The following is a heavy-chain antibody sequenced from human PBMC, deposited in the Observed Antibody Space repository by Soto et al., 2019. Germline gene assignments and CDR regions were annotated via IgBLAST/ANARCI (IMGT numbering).Heavy chain of an antibody. J-gene: IGHJ5*02. Sequence: SSETLSLTCAVSGYSISSGYYWGWIRQPPGKGLEWIGSIYHSGSTYYNPSLKSRVTISVDTSKNQFSLKLSSVTAADTAVYYCARDPIRIVGATNKGAGYNWFDPWGQGTLVTVSS. CDR3: ARDPIRIVGATNKGAGYNWFDP. CDR2: IYHSGST. D-gene: IGHD1-26*01. CDR1: GYSISSGYY. V-gene: IGHV4-38-2*02.